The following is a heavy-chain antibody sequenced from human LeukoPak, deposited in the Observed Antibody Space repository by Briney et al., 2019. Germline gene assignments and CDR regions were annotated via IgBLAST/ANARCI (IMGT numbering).Heavy chain of an antibody. J-gene: IGHJ4*02. Sequence: GGSLRLSCAASGLTLSTDDMSWVRQAPGKGLEWVSGISDRGGTYYADSVKGRFTISRDNSKNTLYLQMNSLRAEDTAVYYCAKVTWTRSGSPDYWGQGTLVTISS. CDR1: GLTLSTDD. CDR3: AKVTWTRSGSPDY. V-gene: IGHV3-23*01. D-gene: IGHD3-10*01. CDR2: ISDRGGT.